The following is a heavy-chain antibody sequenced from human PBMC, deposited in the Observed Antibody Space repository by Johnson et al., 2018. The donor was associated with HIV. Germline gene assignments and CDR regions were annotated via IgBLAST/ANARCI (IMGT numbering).Heavy chain of an antibody. Sequence: VQLVESGGGVVRPGRSLRLSCAASGFTFDDYGMTWVRQPPGKGLEWVSGINWNGGSTGYADSVKGRFTISRDNSKNTLYLQMNSLRAEDTAVYYCAKDGGSYGGAFDIWGQGTMVTVSS. CDR3: AKDGGSYGGAFDI. D-gene: IGHD1-26*01. CDR1: GFTFDDYG. J-gene: IGHJ3*02. CDR2: INWNGGST. V-gene: IGHV3-20*04.